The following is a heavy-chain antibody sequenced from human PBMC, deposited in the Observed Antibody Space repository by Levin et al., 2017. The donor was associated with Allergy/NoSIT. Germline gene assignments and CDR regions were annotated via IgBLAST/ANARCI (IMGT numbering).Heavy chain of an antibody. CDR3: SVLYY. J-gene: IGHJ4*02. D-gene: IGHD2-15*01. V-gene: IGHV3-11*01. Sequence: LSLTCAASGFIFSDFYVTWIRQAPGKGLEWISYISTTGSDIDYADSVKGRFTVSRDNAKNSVYLQMNSLRAEDTAVYYCSVLYYWGQGTLVTVSS. CDR1: GFIFSDFY. CDR2: ISTTGSDI.